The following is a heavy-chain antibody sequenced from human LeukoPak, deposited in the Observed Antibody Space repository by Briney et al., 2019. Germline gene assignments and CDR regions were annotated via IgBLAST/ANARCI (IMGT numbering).Heavy chain of an antibody. CDR2: IWYDGSHR. D-gene: IGHD5-24*01. J-gene: IGHJ4*02. Sequence: GGSLRLSCVASGFTFSSHGMHWVRQAPGKGLEWVAVIWYDGSHRYYPDSVKGRFTISRDNSKNTLFLQMDSLRVDDTTVYYCVRDNAAADGALDYWGQGSLVTVSS. CDR3: VRDNAAADGALDY. CDR1: GFTFSSHG. V-gene: IGHV3-33*01.